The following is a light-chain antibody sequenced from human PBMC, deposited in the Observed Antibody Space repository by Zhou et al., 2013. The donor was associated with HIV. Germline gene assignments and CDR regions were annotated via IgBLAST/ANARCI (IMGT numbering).Light chain of an antibody. V-gene: IGKV1-9*01. J-gene: IGKJ2*01. CDR3: QQAHSFPYT. CDR2: AAS. CDR1: QGISSY. Sequence: DIQLTQSPSVLSASVGDRVTITCRASQGISSYLTWHQQKPGKAPKVLIYAASTLQSGVPSRFSGRGSGTDYTLTISSLQPEDYATYSCQQAHSFPYTFGQGTKVEIK.